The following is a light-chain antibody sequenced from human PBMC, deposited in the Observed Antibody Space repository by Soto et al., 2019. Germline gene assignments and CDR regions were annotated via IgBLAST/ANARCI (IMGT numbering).Light chain of an antibody. CDR2: EVS. V-gene: IGLV2-23*02. J-gene: IGLJ1*01. CDR3: CSYAGDSTPYV. Sequence: QSALTQPASVSGSPGLSITISCTGTSSDVGNYNLVSWYQQHPGKAPKLMIYEVSKRPSGVSNRFSGSKSGNTASLTISGLQAEHEADYYCCSYAGDSTPYVFGTGTKVTVL. CDR1: SSDVGNYNL.